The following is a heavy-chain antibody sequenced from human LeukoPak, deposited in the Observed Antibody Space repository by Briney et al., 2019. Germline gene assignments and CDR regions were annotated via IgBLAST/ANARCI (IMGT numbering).Heavy chain of an antibody. Sequence: GGSLRLSCSTSGFTFGDYAMSWVRQAPGKGLEWVGFIQAKAYGGATKYAASVNGRFSISRDDSQSIANLQMNDLKAEDTAVYYCTRAPHPRCSSSGCYLDYWGQGTLVTVSS. J-gene: IGHJ4*02. V-gene: IGHV3-49*04. D-gene: IGHD2-2*01. CDR3: TRAPHPRCSSSGCYLDY. CDR2: IQAKAYGGAT. CDR1: GFTFGDYA.